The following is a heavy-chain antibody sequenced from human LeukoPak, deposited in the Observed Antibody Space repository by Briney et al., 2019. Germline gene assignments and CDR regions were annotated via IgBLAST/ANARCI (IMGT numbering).Heavy chain of an antibody. V-gene: IGHV4-30-2*01. CDR2: IYHSGST. CDR3: ARVSASGGSWGTFDH. CDR1: GGSTSSGGYA. J-gene: IGHJ4*02. D-gene: IGHD2-15*01. Sequence: SQTLSLTCAVSGGSTSSGGYAWSWIRQPPGKGLEWIGYIYHSGSTYYNPSLKSRVTISVDRSKNQFSLKLSSVTAADTAVYYCARVSASGGSWGTFDHWGQGTLVTVSS.